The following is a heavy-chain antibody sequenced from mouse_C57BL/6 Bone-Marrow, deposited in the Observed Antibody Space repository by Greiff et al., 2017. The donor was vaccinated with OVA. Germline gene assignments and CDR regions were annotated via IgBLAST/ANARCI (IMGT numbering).Heavy chain of an antibody. Sequence: EVQLVESGPGLVKPSQSLSLTCSVTGYSITSGYYWNWIRQFPGNKLEWMGYISYDGSNNYNPSLKNRISITRDTSKNQFFLKLNSVTTEDTATYYCARCGYFDYWGQGTTLTVSS. CDR3: ARCGYFDY. V-gene: IGHV3-6*01. CDR1: GYSITSGYY. J-gene: IGHJ2*01. CDR2: ISYDGSN.